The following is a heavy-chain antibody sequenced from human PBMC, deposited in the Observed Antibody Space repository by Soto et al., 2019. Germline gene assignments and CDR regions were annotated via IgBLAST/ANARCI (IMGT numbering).Heavy chain of an antibody. V-gene: IGHV3-43D*03. D-gene: IGHD5-12*01. Sequence: WGSLRLSCAASGFTFDDYAMHWVRQAPGKGLEWVSLISWDGGSTYYADSVKGRFTISRDNSKNSLYLQMNSLRAEDTALYYCAKDIRDGYNYDYPDYWGQGTLVTVSS. CDR2: ISWDGGST. CDR1: GFTFDDYA. CDR3: AKDIRDGYNYDYPDY. J-gene: IGHJ4*02.